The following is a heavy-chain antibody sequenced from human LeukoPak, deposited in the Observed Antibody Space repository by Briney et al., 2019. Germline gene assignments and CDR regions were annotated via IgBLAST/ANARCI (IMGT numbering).Heavy chain of an antibody. CDR3: ARAGTSLYGDTYNWFDP. CDR2: ISYDGSNK. V-gene: IGHV3-30-3*01. CDR1: GFTFSSYA. D-gene: IGHD4-17*01. Sequence: GRSLRLSCAASGFTFSSYAMHWVRQAPGKGLEWVAVISYDGSNKYYADSVKGRFTISRDNSKNTLYLQMNSLRAEDTAVYYCARAGTSLYGDTYNWFDPWGQGTLVTVSS. J-gene: IGHJ5*02.